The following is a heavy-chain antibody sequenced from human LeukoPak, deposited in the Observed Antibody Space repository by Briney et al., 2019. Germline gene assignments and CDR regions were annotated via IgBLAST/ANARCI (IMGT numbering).Heavy chain of an antibody. CDR3: ARHYYGSGSYYNGSDY. CDR2: IWYDGSNK. D-gene: IGHD3-10*01. CDR1: GFTFSSYG. Sequence: GGSLRLSCAASGFTFSSYGMHWVRQAPGKGLEWVAVIWYDGSNKYYADSVKGRFTISRDNSKNTLYLQMNSLRAEDTAVYYCARHYYGSGSYYNGSDYWGQRTLVTVSS. V-gene: IGHV3-33*01. J-gene: IGHJ4*02.